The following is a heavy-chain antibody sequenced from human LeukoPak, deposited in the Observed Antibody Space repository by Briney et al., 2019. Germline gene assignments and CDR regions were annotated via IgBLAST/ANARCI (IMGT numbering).Heavy chain of an antibody. D-gene: IGHD3-16*01. CDR3: ARNRSEPLGNGGSFDY. CDR2: IFNSGST. CDR1: GYSISSGDY. Sequence: PSETLSLTCAVSGYSISSGDYWGWIRQPPGKGLEWIGSIFNSGSTYYNPSLKSRVTISADTSKRHFSLKLSSVTAADTAVYYCARNRSEPLGNGGSFDYWGKGTLVTVSS. V-gene: IGHV4-38-2*01. J-gene: IGHJ4*02.